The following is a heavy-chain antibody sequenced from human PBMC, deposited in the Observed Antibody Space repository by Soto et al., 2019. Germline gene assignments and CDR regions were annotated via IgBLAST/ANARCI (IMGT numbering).Heavy chain of an antibody. D-gene: IGHD3-9*01. CDR3: ASDWGRYFDCLPFNWFEA. J-gene: IGHJ5*02. CDR2: ISAYNGNT. V-gene: IGHV1-18*01. Sequence: ASVKVSCKASGYTFTSYGISWVRQAPGQGLEWMGWISAYNGNTNYAQKLQGRVTMTTDTSTSTAYMELRSLRSDDTAVYYCASDWGRYFDCLPFNWFEAWRQGTRVAVSS. CDR1: GYTFTSYG.